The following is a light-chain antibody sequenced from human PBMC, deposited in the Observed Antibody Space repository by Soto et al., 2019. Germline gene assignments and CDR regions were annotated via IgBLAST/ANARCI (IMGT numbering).Light chain of an antibody. J-gene: IGLJ2*01. V-gene: IGLV1-47*01. CDR2: RNN. CDR3: AAWDDSLSGVV. Sequence: QSVLTQPHSASGTPGQRVTISCSGSSSNIGSNYVYWYQQLPGTAPKLLIYRNNQRPSGVPDRFSGSKSGPSASMAISGLRSEDEAEYDCAAWDDSLSGVVFGGGTKVTVL. CDR1: SSNIGSNY.